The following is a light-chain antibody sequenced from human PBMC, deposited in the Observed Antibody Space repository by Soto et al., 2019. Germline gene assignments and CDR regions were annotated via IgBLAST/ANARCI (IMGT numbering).Light chain of an antibody. CDR1: QSISNY. V-gene: IGKV1-39*01. CDR2: AAS. CDR3: QQSDSTTT. Sequence: DIQMTQSPSSLSASVGDRVTITCRASQSISNYLTCYQQKPGKAPKLLIYAASSLQSGVPSRFSGSGSGTDFTLTISILQPEDFSMYYCQQSDSTTTFGPRTTGAIK. J-gene: IGKJ3*01.